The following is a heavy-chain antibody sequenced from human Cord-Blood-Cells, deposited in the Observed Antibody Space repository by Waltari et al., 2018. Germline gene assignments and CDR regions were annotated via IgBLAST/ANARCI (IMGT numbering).Heavy chain of an antibody. D-gene: IGHD3-16*01. Sequence: QVQLVESGGGVVQPGRSLRLSCAASGFTFSSYAMHWVRQAPGKGLEWVAVISYDGSNKYYADSVKGRFTISRDNSKNTLYLQMNSLRAEDTAVYYCARSNGHWGIYGYWGQGTLVTVSS. CDR1: GFTFSSYA. V-gene: IGHV3-30-3*01. CDR2: ISYDGSNK. CDR3: ARSNGHWGIYGY. J-gene: IGHJ4*02.